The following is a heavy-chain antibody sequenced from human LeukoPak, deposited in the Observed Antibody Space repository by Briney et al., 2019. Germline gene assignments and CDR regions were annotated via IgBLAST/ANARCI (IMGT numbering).Heavy chain of an antibody. D-gene: IGHD5-24*01. CDR3: ARVRRDGYNQNYFDY. CDR2: IIPIFGTA. Sequence: SVKVSCKASGGTFRSYAISWVRQAPGQGLEWMGRIIPIFGTANYAQKFQGRVTITTDESTSTAYMELSSLRFEDTAVYYCARVRRDGYNQNYFDYWGQGTLVTVSS. J-gene: IGHJ4*02. V-gene: IGHV1-69*05. CDR1: GGTFRSYA.